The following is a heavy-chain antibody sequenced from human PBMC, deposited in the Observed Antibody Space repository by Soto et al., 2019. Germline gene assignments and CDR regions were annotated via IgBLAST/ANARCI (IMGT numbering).Heavy chain of an antibody. J-gene: IGHJ4*02. Sequence: QVKLVQSGAEVKKPGASVKVSCKASGYTFTSYAMHWVRQAPGQRLEWMGWINAGNGNTKYSQKFQGRVTITRDTSASTAYIELSSLRSEDTALDYCARVSGWYYFDYWGQGTLVTVSS. CDR2: INAGNGNT. CDR3: ARVSGWYYFDY. V-gene: IGHV1-3*01. D-gene: IGHD6-19*01. CDR1: GYTFTSYA.